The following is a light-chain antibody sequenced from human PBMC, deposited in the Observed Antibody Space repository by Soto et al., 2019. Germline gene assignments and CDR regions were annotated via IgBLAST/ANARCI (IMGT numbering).Light chain of an antibody. CDR1: SGYSNYK. J-gene: IGLJ2*01. CDR3: GADHGSGSNFVV. CDR2: VGTGGIVR. Sequence: QSVLTQPPSASASLGASVTLTCTLSSGYSNYKVDWYQQRPGKGPRFVMRVGTGGIVRSKGGGIPDRFSVLGSGLNRYLTIKNIQEEDESDYHCGADHGSGSNFVVFGGGTKLTVL. V-gene: IGLV9-49*01.